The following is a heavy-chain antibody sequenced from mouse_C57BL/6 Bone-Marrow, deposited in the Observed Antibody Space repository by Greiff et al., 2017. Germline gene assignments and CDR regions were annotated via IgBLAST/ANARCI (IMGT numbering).Heavy chain of an antibody. J-gene: IGHJ2*01. D-gene: IGHD1-1*01. CDR1: GYSFTGYY. Sequence: VQLQQSGPELVKPGASVKISCKASGYSFTGYYMNWVKQSPEKSLEWIGEINPSTGGTTYNQKFKAKATLTVDKSSSTAYMQLKSLTSEDSAVYYCARWYYGSSYDYWGRGTTLTVSS. V-gene: IGHV1-42*01. CDR2: INPSTGGT. CDR3: ARWYYGSSYDY.